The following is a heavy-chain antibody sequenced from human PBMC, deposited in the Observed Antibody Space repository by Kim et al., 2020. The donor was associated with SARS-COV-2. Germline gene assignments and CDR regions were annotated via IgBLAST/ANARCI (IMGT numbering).Heavy chain of an antibody. CDR3: AYYPCGGTAHWFDP. V-gene: IGHV1-18*01. J-gene: IGHJ5*02. D-gene: IGHD2-21*01. Sequence: AQKLQSRVTMTTDTSTSTAYMELRSLRSDDTAVYYCAYYPCGGTAHWFDPWGQGTLVTVSS.